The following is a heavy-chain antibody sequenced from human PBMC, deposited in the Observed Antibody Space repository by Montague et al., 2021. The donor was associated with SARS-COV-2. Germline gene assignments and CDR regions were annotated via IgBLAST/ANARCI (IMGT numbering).Heavy chain of an antibody. V-gene: IGHV2-5*02. CDR2: IYWGDEK. CDR3: VHYASGSYYFHY. Sequence: PALVKPTKTLTLTCTFSGFSITASTMGVGWICQPPGKALEWLALIYWGDEKRFSPSLKSRLTITKDTFKDQVVLRMTNMDPVDTATYYCVHYASGSYYFHYWGQGTLVTVSS. D-gene: IGHD3-10*01. CDR1: GFSITASTMG. J-gene: IGHJ4*02.